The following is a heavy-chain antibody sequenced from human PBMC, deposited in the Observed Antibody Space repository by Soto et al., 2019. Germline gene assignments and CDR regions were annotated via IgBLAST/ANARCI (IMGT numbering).Heavy chain of an antibody. CDR1: GGFISNYY. CDR3: ARAGAATLSDY. D-gene: IGHD2-15*01. Sequence: QVQLQESGPGLVKASETLSLTCTVSGGFISNYYCSWIRQPPGKGQEWIGYIYYSGSANYNPSLKSRVTISVDTSKNQFSLKLSSVTAADTAVYYCARAGAATLSDYWGQGTLVTVSS. CDR2: IYYSGSA. J-gene: IGHJ4*02. V-gene: IGHV4-59*01.